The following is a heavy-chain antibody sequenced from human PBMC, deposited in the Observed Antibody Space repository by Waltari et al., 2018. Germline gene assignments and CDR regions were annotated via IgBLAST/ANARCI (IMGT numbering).Heavy chain of an antibody. CDR1: GFPSVAPW. CDR2: ISGDGSTI. J-gene: IGHJ4*02. CDR3: ARGADL. Sequence: EVQLLRSGGALVRLGGPLGPPFQPPGFPSVAPWLHWVRQVPGKGLVWVSRISGDGSTINYADSVKGRFTISRDTAKNTLYLQMNSLRAEDTAVYYCARGADLRGQGILVTVSS. V-gene: IGHV3-74*01. D-gene: IGHD3-3*01.